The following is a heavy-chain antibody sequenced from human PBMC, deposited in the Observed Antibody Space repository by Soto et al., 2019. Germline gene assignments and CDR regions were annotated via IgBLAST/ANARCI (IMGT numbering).Heavy chain of an antibody. J-gene: IGHJ5*02. V-gene: IGHV3-23*01. CDR1: GFTFSDYA. Sequence: GGSLRLSCAASGFTFSDYAMSWVRQAPGKGLEWVSAISASGGSTYHADSVKGRFTISRDNSKSTLYLQMNSLRADDTAVYYCAKDGAWIQAWFDPWGQGTLVTVSS. D-gene: IGHD5-18*01. CDR3: AKDGAWIQAWFDP. CDR2: ISASGGST.